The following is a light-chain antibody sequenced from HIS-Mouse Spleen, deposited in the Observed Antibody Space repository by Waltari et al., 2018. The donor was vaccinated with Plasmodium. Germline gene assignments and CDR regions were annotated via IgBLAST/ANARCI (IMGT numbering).Light chain of an antibody. J-gene: IGLJ1*01. CDR2: QDS. Sequence: SYELTQPPSVSVSPGQTASITCSADKLGDKYACWYQQKPGQSPVLVFYQDSKRPSGIPERFSGSNSGNTATLTISGTQAMDEADYYCQAWDSSTDYVFGTGTKVTVL. CDR1: KLGDKY. CDR3: QAWDSSTDYV. V-gene: IGLV3-1*01.